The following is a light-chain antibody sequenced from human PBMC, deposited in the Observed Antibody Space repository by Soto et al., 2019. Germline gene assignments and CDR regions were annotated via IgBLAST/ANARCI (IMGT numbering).Light chain of an antibody. CDR2: WAS. Sequence: DIVMTQSPDSLAVSLGERATINCKSSQSVLYSSNNKNYLAWFQQKPGQPPKLLIYWASTRESGVPDRFSGSGSETDFTLTISSLQAEDVAVYYCQQSDSVPYTFRQGTKLEIK. CDR3: QQSDSVPYT. J-gene: IGKJ2*01. V-gene: IGKV4-1*01. CDR1: QSVLYSSNNKNY.